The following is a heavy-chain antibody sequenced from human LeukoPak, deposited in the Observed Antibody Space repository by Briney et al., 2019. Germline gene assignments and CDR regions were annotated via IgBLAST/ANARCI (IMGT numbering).Heavy chain of an antibody. V-gene: IGHV3-53*04. Sequence: PGGSLRLSCAASGFTVSTNCMTWVRQAPGKGLEWVSTIYSGGTTYYADSVMGRFTTSRHNSRNTLYLQMNSLRAEDTAVYYCARVDTVMAYYFDLWGQGTLVTVSS. D-gene: IGHD5-18*01. CDR3: ARVDTVMAYYFDL. CDR2: IYSGGTT. CDR1: GFTVSTNC. J-gene: IGHJ4*02.